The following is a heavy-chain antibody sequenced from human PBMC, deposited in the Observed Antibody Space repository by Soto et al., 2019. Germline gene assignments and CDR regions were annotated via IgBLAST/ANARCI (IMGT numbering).Heavy chain of an antibody. D-gene: IGHD1-1*01. V-gene: IGHV1-69*02. CDR2: IIPMLGVR. CDR1: GGTFSTYS. Sequence: QVQLVQSGAEVKKPGSSVKVSCKDSGGTFSTYSMFWVRQAPGQGLEWMGRIIPMLGVRNYAQRFQDRVTILADKSTATAHLELSSLRSEDTALYYCTTGSWSGEVFDIWGQGTMVTVSS. J-gene: IGHJ3*02. CDR3: TTGSWSGEVFDI.